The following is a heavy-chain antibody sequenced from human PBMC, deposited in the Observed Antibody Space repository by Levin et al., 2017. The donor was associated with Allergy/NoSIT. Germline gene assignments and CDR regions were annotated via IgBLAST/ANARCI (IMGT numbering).Heavy chain of an antibody. D-gene: IGHD6-13*01. CDR1: GFSLSTSGVG. CDR3: AHRSAAGVPKGFDP. CDR2: IYWDDDK. V-gene: IGHV2-5*02. Sequence: VSGPTLVKPTQTLTLTCTFSGFSLSTSGVGVGWIRQPPGKALEWLALIYWDDDKRYSPSLKSRLTITKDTSKNQVVLTMTNMDPVDTATYYCAHRSAAGVPKGFDPWGQGTLVTVSS. J-gene: IGHJ5*02.